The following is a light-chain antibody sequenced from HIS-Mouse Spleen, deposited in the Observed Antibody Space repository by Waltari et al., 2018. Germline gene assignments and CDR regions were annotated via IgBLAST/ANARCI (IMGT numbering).Light chain of an antibody. J-gene: IGLJ2*01. CDR3: CSYAGSSTSVV. V-gene: IGLV2-23*01. Sequence: QSALTQPASVSGSPGQSITLSCTGTSSAGGSYQLVSWYQPHPGKAPKLMIYEGSKRPSGVSNRFSGSKSGNTASLTISGLQAEDEADYYCCSYAGSSTSVVFGGGTKLTVL. CDR1: SSAGGSYQL. CDR2: EGS.